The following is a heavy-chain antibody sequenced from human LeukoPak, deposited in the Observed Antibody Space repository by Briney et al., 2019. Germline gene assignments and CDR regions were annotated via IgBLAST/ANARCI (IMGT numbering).Heavy chain of an antibody. CDR1: GFTFSSYA. CDR3: AKDYQFSSVWGPLAADY. Sequence: GGSLRLSCAASGFTFSSYAMSWVRQAPGKGLEWVSFISCSGGTTYYADSVKGRFTISRDPSKNTLYLQMNSLRADDTALYYCAKDYQFSSVWGPLAADYWGQRTLVTVPS. V-gene: IGHV3-23*01. CDR2: ISCSGGTT. J-gene: IGHJ4*02. D-gene: IGHD6-25*01.